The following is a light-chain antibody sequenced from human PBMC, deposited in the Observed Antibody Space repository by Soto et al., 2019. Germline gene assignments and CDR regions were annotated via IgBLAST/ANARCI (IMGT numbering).Light chain of an antibody. J-gene: IGKJ4*01. CDR2: DAS. CDR1: QDISNY. V-gene: IGKV1-33*01. CDR3: QQYDNLPLT. Sequence: DIQMTQSPSSLSASVGDRVTITCQASQDISNYLNWFQQKPGKAPKLLIYDASNLETGVPSRFSGSGSGTEYTFTISSLQPEDIAKYCCQQYDNLPLTFGGGTKLEIK.